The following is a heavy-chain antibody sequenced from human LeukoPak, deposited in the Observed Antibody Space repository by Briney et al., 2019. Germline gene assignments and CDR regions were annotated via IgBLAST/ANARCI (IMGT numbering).Heavy chain of an antibody. CDR3: ARERIVVVITTVLGY. D-gene: IGHD3-22*01. V-gene: IGHV3-30*05. Sequence: HPGRSLRLSCAASGFTFSSYGMHWVRQAPGKGLEWVAVISYDGSNKYYADSVKGRFTISRDNSKNTLYLQMNSLRAEDTAVYYCARERIVVVITTVLGYWGQGTLVTVSS. J-gene: IGHJ4*02. CDR1: GFTFSSYG. CDR2: ISYDGSNK.